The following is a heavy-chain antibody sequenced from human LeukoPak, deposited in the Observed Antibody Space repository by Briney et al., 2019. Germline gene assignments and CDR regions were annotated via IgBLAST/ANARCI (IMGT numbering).Heavy chain of an antibody. D-gene: IGHD5-12*01. CDR3: ARAGGRTIRLRGYYMDV. CDR1: GGSISSSSYY. CDR2: IYYSGST. Sequence: PSETLSLTCTVSGGSISSSSYYWGWIRQPPGKGLEWIGSIYYSGSTYYNPSLKSRVTISVDTSKNQFSLKLSSVTAADTAVYYCARAGGRTIRLRGYYMDVWGKGTTVTVSS. V-gene: IGHV4-39*07. J-gene: IGHJ6*03.